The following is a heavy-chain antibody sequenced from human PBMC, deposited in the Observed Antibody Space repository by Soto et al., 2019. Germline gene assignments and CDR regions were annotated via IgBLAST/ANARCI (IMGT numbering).Heavy chain of an antibody. J-gene: IGHJ6*02. D-gene: IGHD2-2*01. Sequence: LSLTCAVYGGSFSGYYWSWIRQPPGKGLEWIGEINHSGSTNYNPSLKSRVTISVDTSKNQFSLKLSSVTAADTAVYYCAGRRGYCSSTSCHRGYYYYYYGMDVWGQGTTVTVSS. CDR1: GGSFSGYY. CDR3: AGRRGYCSSTSCHRGYYYYYYGMDV. CDR2: INHSGST. V-gene: IGHV4-34*01.